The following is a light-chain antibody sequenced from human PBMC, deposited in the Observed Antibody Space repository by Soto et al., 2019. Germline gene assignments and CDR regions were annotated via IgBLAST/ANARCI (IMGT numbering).Light chain of an antibody. J-gene: IGKJ2*01. CDR3: QQYNAYPS. Sequence: DIQMTQSPSTLPASVGDRVTITCRASQGISLYLAWYQQKPGKAPKLLIYDASTLESGVPSRFSGSGSGTEFTLTISSLQPDDFATYYCQQYNAYPSFGQGTKLRIK. V-gene: IGKV1-5*01. CDR1: QGISLY. CDR2: DAS.